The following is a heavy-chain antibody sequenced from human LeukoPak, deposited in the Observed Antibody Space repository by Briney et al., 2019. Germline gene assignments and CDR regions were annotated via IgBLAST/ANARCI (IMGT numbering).Heavy chain of an antibody. Sequence: GGSPRLSCAASGFTFDNYAMHWVRQAPGKGLEWVSGISWNSDNIAYADSVKGRFTISRDNAKNSLYLQMNSVRAEEMALYYCAKGATIFGVVIALDAFDIWGQGTMVTVSS. V-gene: IGHV3-9*03. CDR1: GFTFDNYA. D-gene: IGHD3-3*01. CDR3: AKGATIFGVVIALDAFDI. J-gene: IGHJ3*02. CDR2: ISWNSDNI.